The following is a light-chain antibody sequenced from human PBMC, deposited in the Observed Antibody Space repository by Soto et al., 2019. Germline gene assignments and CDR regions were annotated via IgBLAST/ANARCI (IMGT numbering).Light chain of an antibody. CDR1: QSVGNA. CDR3: QQRSDWPLT. Sequence: EIVLTQSPATLSLTPGEGATLSCRASQSVGNALACYQQKPGQAPRLLIYAASNRATGIPARFSGSGSGTDFTFTISSLEPEDFAVYYCQQRSDWPLTFGGGTKVEIK. V-gene: IGKV3-11*01. J-gene: IGKJ4*01. CDR2: AAS.